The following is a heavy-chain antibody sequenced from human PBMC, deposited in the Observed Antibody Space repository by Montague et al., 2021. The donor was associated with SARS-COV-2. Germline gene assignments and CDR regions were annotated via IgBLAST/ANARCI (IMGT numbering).Heavy chain of an antibody. J-gene: IGHJ4*02. CDR2: IDAGGGAT. CDR1: GFTFSTYA. D-gene: IGHD6-13*01. V-gene: IGHV3-23*01. Sequence: SRRLSCAASGFTFSTYAMTWVHHTPGKGLEWVSAIDAGGGATYDADSVKGRFTISRDNPKNTLYLQMNSLRAEDTAVYYCARDVYSSSWFARPDNWGQGTLVTVSS. CDR3: ARDVYSSSWFARPDN.